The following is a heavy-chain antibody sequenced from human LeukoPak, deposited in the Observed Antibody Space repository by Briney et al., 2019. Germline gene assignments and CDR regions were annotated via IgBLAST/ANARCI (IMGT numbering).Heavy chain of an antibody. D-gene: IGHD3-3*01. CDR2: ISGSGGST. CDR1: GFTFSSYA. Sequence: GGSLRLSCAASGFTFSSYAMSWVRQAPGKGLEWVSAISGSGGSTYYADSVKGRFTISRDNSKNTLYLQMNSLRAEDTAVYYCAKDGLDLLRFLEWTQPKGQPDEYFQHWGQGTLVTVSS. V-gene: IGHV3-23*01. J-gene: IGHJ1*01. CDR3: AKDGLDLLRFLEWTQPKGQPDEYFQH.